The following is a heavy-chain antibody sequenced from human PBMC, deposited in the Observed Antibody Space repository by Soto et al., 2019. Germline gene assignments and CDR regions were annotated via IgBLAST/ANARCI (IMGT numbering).Heavy chain of an antibody. D-gene: IGHD3-9*01. J-gene: IGHJ4*02. CDR3: AKGIGSARYFDW. CDR1: GFTFSSYW. V-gene: IGHV3-7*05. Sequence: PGGSLRLSCAASGFTFSSYWMSWVRQAPGKGLEWVANIKQDGSEKYYVDSVKGRFTISRDNAKNTLYLQMNSLRAEDTALYYCAKGIGSARYFDWWGQGTLVTVSS. CDR2: IKQDGSEK.